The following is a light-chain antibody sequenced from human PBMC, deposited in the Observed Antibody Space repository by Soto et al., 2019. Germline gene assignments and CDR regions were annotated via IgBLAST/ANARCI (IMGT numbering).Light chain of an antibody. J-gene: IGKJ5*01. V-gene: IGKV3-20*01. CDR2: GIS. CDR3: QQYGSSPIT. CDR1: QSVSSH. Sequence: EIVVTQSPATLSVSPGERATLSCRTSQSVSSHVAWYQQKPGQAPRLLIYGISKRATDIPDRFSGSGSGTDFTLTITRLEPEDSAVYYCQQYGSSPITFGRGTRLEIK.